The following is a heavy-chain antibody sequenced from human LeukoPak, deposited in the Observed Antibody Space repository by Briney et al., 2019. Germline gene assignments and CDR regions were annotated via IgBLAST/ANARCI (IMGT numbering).Heavy chain of an antibody. Sequence: GGSLRLSCAASGLTFSDYAIYWVRQAPGKGLEWVAIISYDGTKKSYAKSVKGRFTISRDNSKKTVYLQMSSLRDDDTATFFCARNADYTGAGNLDYWGQGTLVIVSS. CDR1: GLTFSDYA. CDR3: ARNADYTGAGNLDY. CDR2: ISYDGTKK. J-gene: IGHJ4*02. V-gene: IGHV3-30*04. D-gene: IGHD2-8*02.